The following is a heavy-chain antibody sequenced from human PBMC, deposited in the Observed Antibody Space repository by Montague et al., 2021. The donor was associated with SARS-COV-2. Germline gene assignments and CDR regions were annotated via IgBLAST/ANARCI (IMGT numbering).Heavy chain of an antibody. V-gene: IGHV4-59*01. CDR1: GESMSNYY. CDR3: ARAPIYRSSWYAYFDY. D-gene: IGHD6-13*01. J-gene: IGHJ4*02. CDR2: INYSGST. Sequence: SETLSLTCTVYGESMSNYYWSWIRQHPGKGLEWIGYINYSGSTHYNPSLQSRVTLSKDTSKNQFSLRLTSVTAADTAMYFCARAPIYRSSWYAYFDYWGQGTLVTVSS.